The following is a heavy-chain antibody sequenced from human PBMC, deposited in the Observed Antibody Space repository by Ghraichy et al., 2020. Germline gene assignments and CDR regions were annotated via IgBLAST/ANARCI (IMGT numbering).Heavy chain of an antibody. V-gene: IGHV4-34*01. J-gene: IGHJ4*02. Sequence: SETLSLTCAVYGGSFSGYYWSGIRKPQGKGLEWIGVINHSGSTNYNPSLKSRVTISLDTSKTQFSLKLSSVTAADTAGYYCASLANPVTTYWGQGTLVTVSS. CDR1: GGSFSGYY. D-gene: IGHD4-17*01. CDR2: INHSGST. CDR3: ASLANPVTTY.